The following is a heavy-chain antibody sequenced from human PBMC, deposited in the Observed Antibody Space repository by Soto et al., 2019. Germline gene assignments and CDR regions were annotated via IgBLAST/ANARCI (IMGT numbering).Heavy chain of an antibody. CDR1: GVTVSSNY. V-gene: IGHV3-66*04. CDR3: ASHGNNYGGGYFDY. Sequence: EVQLVESGGGLVQPGGSLRLSCAASGVTVSSNYMSWVRQAPGKGLEWVTVIYSGGSTYYADSVKGRFTISRDNSKNTLYLPMNSLRALDTAVYHCASHGNNYGGGYFDYWGERTLVTVA. CDR2: IYSGGST. D-gene: IGHD5-18*01. J-gene: IGHJ4*01.